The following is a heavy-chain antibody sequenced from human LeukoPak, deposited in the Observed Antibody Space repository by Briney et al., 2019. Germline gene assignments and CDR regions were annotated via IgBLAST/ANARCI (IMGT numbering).Heavy chain of an antibody. CDR3: ARVKGYTAYNWFDP. D-gene: IGHD5-18*01. V-gene: IGHV4-39*07. CDR1: GFTFSNYA. J-gene: IGHJ5*02. Sequence: GSLRLSCAASGFTFSNYAMSWIRQPPGKGLEWIGSIYYSGSTYYNPSLKSRVTISVDTSKNQFSLKLSSVTAADTAVYYCARVKGYTAYNWFDPWGQGTLVTVSS. CDR2: IYYSGST.